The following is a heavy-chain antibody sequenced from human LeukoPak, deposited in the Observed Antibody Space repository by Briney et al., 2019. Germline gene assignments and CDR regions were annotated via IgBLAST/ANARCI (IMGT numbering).Heavy chain of an antibody. V-gene: IGHV1-69*05. CDR2: IIPIFGTA. J-gene: IGHJ3*02. CDR1: GGTFSSYA. Sequence: VASVKVSCKASGGTFSSYAIGWVRQAPGQGLEWMGRIIPIFGTANYAQKFQGRVTITTDESTSTAYMELSSLRSEDTAVYYCARSIVVVTALDAFDIWGQGTMVTVSS. CDR3: ARSIVVVTALDAFDI. D-gene: IGHD2-21*02.